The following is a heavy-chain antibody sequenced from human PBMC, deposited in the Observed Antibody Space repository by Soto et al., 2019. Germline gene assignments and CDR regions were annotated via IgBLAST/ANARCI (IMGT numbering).Heavy chain of an antibody. CDR2: INPSGGST. CDR1: GYTFTTYY. D-gene: IGHD6-6*01. V-gene: IGHV1-46*01. CDR3: ARDVGMASRPYLDY. J-gene: IGHJ4*02. Sequence: ASVKVSCKAPGYTFTTYYMYWVRQAPGQGLEWMGIINPSGGSTSFAQKFQGRVTMTRDTSTSTVYMELISLTSEDTAVYYCARDVGMASRPYLDYWGQGTLVTVPS.